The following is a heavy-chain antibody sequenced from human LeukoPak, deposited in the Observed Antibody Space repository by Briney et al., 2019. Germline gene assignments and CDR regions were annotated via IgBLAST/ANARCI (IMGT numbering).Heavy chain of an antibody. V-gene: IGHV1-69*05. CDR3: ARDRVGGSYWEDYYYYYGMDV. D-gene: IGHD1-26*01. CDR2: IIPIFGTA. J-gene: IGHJ6*02. Sequence: GASVKVSCKASGGTFSSYAISWVRQAPGQGLEWMGGIIPIFGTANYAQKFQGRVTITTDESTSTAYMELSSLRSEDTAVYYCARDRVGGSYWEDYYYYYGMDVWGQGTTVTVSS. CDR1: GGTFSSYA.